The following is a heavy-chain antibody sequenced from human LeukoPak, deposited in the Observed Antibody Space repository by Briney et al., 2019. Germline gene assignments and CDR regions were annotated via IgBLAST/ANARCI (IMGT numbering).Heavy chain of an antibody. J-gene: IGHJ3*02. V-gene: IGHV3-23*01. D-gene: IGHD3-22*01. CDR3: AKDPSPLYYYDSSGTEDAFDI. CDR1: GFTFSSYA. Sequence: GGSLRLSCAASGFTFSSYAMSWVRQAPGKGLEWVSAISGSGGSTYYADSVKGRFTISRDNPKNTLYLQMNSLRAEDTAVYYCAKDPSPLYYYDSSGTEDAFDIWGQGTMVTVSS. CDR2: ISGSGGST.